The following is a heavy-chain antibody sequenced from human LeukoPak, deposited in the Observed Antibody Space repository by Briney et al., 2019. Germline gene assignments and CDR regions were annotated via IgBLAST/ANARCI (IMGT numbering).Heavy chain of an antibody. D-gene: IGHD2-15*01. CDR3: ARARLGHCSGGSCFLDAFDI. J-gene: IGHJ3*02. V-gene: IGHV7-4-1*02. Sequence: ASVKVSCKASGYTFTSYAMNWVRQAPGQGLEWMGWINTNTGNPTYAQGFTGRFVFSLDTSVNTAYLQISSLKAEDTAVYYCARARLGHCSGGSCFLDAFDIWGQGTMVTVSS. CDR1: GYTFTSYA. CDR2: INTNTGNP.